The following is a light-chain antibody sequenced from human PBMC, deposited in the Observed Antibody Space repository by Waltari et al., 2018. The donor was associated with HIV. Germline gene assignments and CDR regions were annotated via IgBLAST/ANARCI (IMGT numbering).Light chain of an antibody. J-gene: IGLJ2*01. Sequence: SYVLTQPPSVSVAPGQTARIPCEGDNIGKKRINWYQEKPGQAPEQGGYDDSYRPSWIPDSVSDSESGNTATLTIIRVEAGDEADYYCQVWDSTSDQLVFGGGAKLTVL. CDR1: NIGKKR. V-gene: IGLV3-21*02. CDR3: QVWDSTSDQLV. CDR2: DDS.